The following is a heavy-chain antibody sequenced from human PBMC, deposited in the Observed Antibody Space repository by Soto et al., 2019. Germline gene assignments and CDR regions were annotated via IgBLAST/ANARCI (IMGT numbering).Heavy chain of an antibody. Sequence: QVQLVQSRGEVKKPGASVKVSCKTSGYSFTTYGISWVGQAPGQGLEWMGWISGYNGNTNYAQKLQGRVTMTTDTSTSTAYMELRSLRSDDTAVYYCAREGPAPYYYYGMDVWGQGSTVTVSS. CDR3: AREGPAPYYYYGMDV. V-gene: IGHV1-18*01. J-gene: IGHJ6*02. CDR1: GYSFTTYG. CDR2: ISGYNGNT.